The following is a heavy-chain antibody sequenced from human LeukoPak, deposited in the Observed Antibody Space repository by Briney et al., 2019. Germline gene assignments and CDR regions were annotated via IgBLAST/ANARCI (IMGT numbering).Heavy chain of an antibody. CDR1: GFTFSSYA. CDR3: AKEHMVRGVKSSGGDY. J-gene: IGHJ4*02. D-gene: IGHD3-10*01. V-gene: IGHV3-23*01. Sequence: GGSLRLSCAASGFTFSSYAMSWVRQAPGKGLEWVSAISGSGGSTYYADSVKGRFTISRDKSKNTLYLQMNSLRAEDTAVYYCAKEHMVRGVKSSGGDYWGQGTLVTVSS. CDR2: ISGSGGST.